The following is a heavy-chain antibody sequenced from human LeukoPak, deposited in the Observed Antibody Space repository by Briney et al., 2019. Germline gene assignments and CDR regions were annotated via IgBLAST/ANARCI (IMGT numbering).Heavy chain of an antibody. Sequence: KPSETLSLTCTVSGGSVSSSSYYWGWIRQPPGKGLEWIGSIYYSGSTYYNPSLKSRVTISVDTSKNQFSLKLSSVTAADTAVYYCARQRSSGWEAYYFDYWGQGTLVTVSS. J-gene: IGHJ4*02. CDR3: ARQRSSGWEAYYFDY. CDR2: IYYSGST. CDR1: GGSVSSSSYY. D-gene: IGHD6-19*01. V-gene: IGHV4-39*01.